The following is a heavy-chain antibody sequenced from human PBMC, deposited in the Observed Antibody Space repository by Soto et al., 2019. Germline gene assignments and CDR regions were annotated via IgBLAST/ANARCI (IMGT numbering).Heavy chain of an antibody. CDR2: ISWNSGSI. J-gene: IGHJ4*02. CDR3: AKDRGGSSSSGIDY. V-gene: IGHV3-9*01. CDR1: GFTFDDYA. Sequence: EVQLVESGGGLVQPDRSLRLSCAASGFTFDDYAMHWVRQDPGKGLEWVSGISWNSGSIGYADSVKGRFTISRDNAKNSLYLQMNSLRAEDTALYYCAKDRGGSSSSGIDYWGQGTLVTVSS. D-gene: IGHD6-6*01.